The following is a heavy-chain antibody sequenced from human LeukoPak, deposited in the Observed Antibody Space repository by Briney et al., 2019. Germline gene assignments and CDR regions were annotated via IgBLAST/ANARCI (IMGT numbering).Heavy chain of an antibody. Sequence: SETLSLTCTVSGGSISSYYWSSIWQPPGKGLEWIGYIYYSVRTNYNPSLKRRVAISVDTHKNQFSLKLSSVTAADTAVYYCARYHDTIFGGTRDGIHNWFDPWGQGTLVTVSS. CDR3: ARYHDTIFGGTRDGIHNWFDP. CDR1: GGSISSYY. CDR2: IYYSVRT. J-gene: IGHJ5*02. D-gene: IGHD3-3*01. V-gene: IGHV4-59*01.